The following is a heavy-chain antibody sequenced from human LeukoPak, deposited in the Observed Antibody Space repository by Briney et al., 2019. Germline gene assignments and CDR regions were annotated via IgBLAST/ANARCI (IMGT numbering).Heavy chain of an antibody. Sequence: GGSLRLSCAASGFTFSNCAMTWFRQAPGKGLEWVSGITGSGISTYYADSVKGRFTISRDNSKNTLYLQMNTLRAEDTAIYYCAKDNTKTTIDAFDIWGQGTMVTVSS. CDR1: GFTFSNCA. J-gene: IGHJ3*02. CDR3: AKDNTKTTIDAFDI. CDR2: ITGSGIST. V-gene: IGHV3-23*01. D-gene: IGHD4-17*01.